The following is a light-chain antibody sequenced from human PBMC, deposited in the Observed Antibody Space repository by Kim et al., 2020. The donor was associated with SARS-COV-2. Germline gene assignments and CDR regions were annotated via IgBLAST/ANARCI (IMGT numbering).Light chain of an antibody. Sequence: GQSITISCTGPRSDVGGYNYVSWYQQHPGKAPKLMIYDVSNRPSGVSNRFSGSKSGNTASLTISGLQAEDEADYYCSSYTSSSTRVFGGGTKLTVL. V-gene: IGLV2-14*03. CDR1: RSDVGGYNY. CDR3: SSYTSSSTRV. J-gene: IGLJ3*02. CDR2: DVS.